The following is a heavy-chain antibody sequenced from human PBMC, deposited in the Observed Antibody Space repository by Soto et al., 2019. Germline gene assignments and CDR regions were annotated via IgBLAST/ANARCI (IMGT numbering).Heavy chain of an antibody. D-gene: IGHD2-15*01. CDR2: ISAYNGNI. CDR1: GYTFTSYG. CDR3: ATFTYCSGGSCYPSPFEY. J-gene: IGHJ4*02. Sequence: ASVKVSCKASGYTFTSYGISWVRQAPGQGLEWMGWISAYNGNINYAQKLQGRVTMTTDTSTSTAYMELRSLRSDDTAVYYCATFTYCSGGSCYPSPFEYWGQGTLVTVSS. V-gene: IGHV1-18*01.